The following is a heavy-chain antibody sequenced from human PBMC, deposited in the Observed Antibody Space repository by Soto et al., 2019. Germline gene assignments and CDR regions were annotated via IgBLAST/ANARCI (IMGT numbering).Heavy chain of an antibody. Sequence: EVQLVESGGGLVQPGGSLRLSCAASGFTFSNYWMHWVRQAPGKGLVWVSRINSDGSSTSYADSVKGRFTISRDNAKNTLYLQMNSRRAEDTAVYYCAREGSWKRVGLFDYWGQGTLVTVSS. V-gene: IGHV3-74*01. CDR3: AREGSWKRVGLFDY. CDR1: GFTFSNYW. CDR2: INSDGSST. J-gene: IGHJ4*02. D-gene: IGHD6-13*01.